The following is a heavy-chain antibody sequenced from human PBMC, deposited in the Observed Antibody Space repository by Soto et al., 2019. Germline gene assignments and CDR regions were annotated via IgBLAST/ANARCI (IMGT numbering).Heavy chain of an antibody. V-gene: IGHV1-69*01. CDR3: ARDASPWYDRGGFNNYGMDV. D-gene: IGHD1-1*01. J-gene: IGHJ6*02. CDR2: IIPRIGTA. Sequence: QVQLVQSGAEVKKPGSAVKVSCKASGGTFSSNGISWVRQAPGQGLERLGGIIPRIGTADYVEKFQGKVTITADESSTTAYMALSSLRSEDTAIYSCARDASPWYDRGGFNNYGMDVWGQGTTVTVSS. CDR1: GGTFSSNG.